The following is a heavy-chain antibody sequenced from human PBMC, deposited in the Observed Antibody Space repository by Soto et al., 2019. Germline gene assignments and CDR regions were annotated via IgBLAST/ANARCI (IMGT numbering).Heavy chain of an antibody. CDR3: ARNWNLALVPAAYFDS. J-gene: IGHJ4*02. V-gene: IGHV4-39*01. Sequence: PSPDLSLTCTVYNYSVHTSIFYWSWIRQPPGKGLELIATIYYTGTAFYKPSLQSRVTISIDTSKNQFSLDLRSVTAADTAVYYCARNWNLALVPAAYFDSWGQGTLVTV. CDR1: NYSVHTSIFY. CDR2: IYYTGTA. D-gene: IGHD2-2*01.